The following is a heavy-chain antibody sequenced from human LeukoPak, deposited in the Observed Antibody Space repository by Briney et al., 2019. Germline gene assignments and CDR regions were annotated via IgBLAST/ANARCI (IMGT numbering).Heavy chain of an antibody. CDR3: ARDRGDYRAMAFDY. CDR1: GGTFSSYG. V-gene: IGHV1-18*01. CDR2: ISAYNGNT. Sequence: ASVKVSCKASGGTFSSYGISWVRQAPGQGLEWMGWISAYNGNTNDAQKLQGRVTMTTDTSTSTAYMELRSLRSDDTAVYYCARDRGDYRAMAFDYWGQGTLVTVSS. D-gene: IGHD4-17*01. J-gene: IGHJ4*02.